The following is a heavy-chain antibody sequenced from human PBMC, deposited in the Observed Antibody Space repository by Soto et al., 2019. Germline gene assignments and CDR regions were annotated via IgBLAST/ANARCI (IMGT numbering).Heavy chain of an antibody. CDR1: DGAFNDYF. D-gene: IGHD5-18*01. Sequence: PSETLSLTCGVYDGAFNDYFWTWIRHPPGKGLEWIGEIRRSGSTYYNPSLESRVTISVDTSMSQFSLRVTSVTAADTAVYYCARAFVGYSYGPFDYWGQGTLVTVSS. V-gene: IGHV4-34*01. CDR3: ARAFVGYSYGPFDY. J-gene: IGHJ4*02. CDR2: IRRSGST.